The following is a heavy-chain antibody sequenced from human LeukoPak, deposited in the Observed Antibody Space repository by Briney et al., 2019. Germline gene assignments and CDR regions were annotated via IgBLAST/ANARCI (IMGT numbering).Heavy chain of an antibody. CDR2: ISSSGSTI. CDR1: GFTFSSYE. J-gene: IGHJ6*03. D-gene: IGHD2-21*01. CDR3: ARARLIGDYYYYMDV. V-gene: IGHV3-48*03. Sequence: GASLRLSCAASGFTFSSYEMNWVRQAPGKGLELVSYISSSGSTIYYADSVKGRFTISRDNAKNSLYLQMNSLRAEDTAVYYCARARLIGDYYYYMDVWGKGTTVTVSS.